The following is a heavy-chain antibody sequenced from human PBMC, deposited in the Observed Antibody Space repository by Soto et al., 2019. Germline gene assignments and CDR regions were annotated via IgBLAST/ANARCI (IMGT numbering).Heavy chain of an antibody. CDR3: ARGPGWFGELLPFDY. V-gene: IGHV4-34*01. J-gene: IGHJ4*02. CDR2: INHSGST. CDR1: GGSFSGYY. Sequence: QVQLQQWGAGLLKPSETLSLTCAVYGGSFSGYYWSWIRQPPGKGLEWIGEINHSGSTNYNPSLKTRVTISVDTSKNQFSLKLSSVTAADTAVYYCARGPGWFGELLPFDYWGQGTLVTVSS. D-gene: IGHD3-10*01.